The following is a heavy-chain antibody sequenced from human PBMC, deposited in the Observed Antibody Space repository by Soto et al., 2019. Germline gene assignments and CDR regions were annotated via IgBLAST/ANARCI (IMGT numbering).Heavy chain of an antibody. V-gene: IGHV3-21*01. J-gene: IGHJ5*02. CDR3: ARDSVEYCSSTSCFRLNWFDP. Sequence: PGGSLRLSCAASGFTFSSYSMNWVRQAPGKGLEWVSSISSSSSYIYYADSVKGRFTISRDNAKNSLCLQMNSLRAEDTAVYYCARDSVEYCSSTSCFRLNWFDPWGQGTLVTVSS. CDR2: ISSSSSYI. D-gene: IGHD2-2*01. CDR1: GFTFSSYS.